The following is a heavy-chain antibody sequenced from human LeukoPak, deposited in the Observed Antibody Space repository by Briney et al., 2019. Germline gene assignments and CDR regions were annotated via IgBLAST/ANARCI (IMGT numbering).Heavy chain of an antibody. D-gene: IGHD4-17*01. V-gene: IGHV3-30*03. Sequence: GGSLRLSCAASEFTFSSYGMHWVRQAPGKGLEWVAVISYDGSNKYYADSVKGRFTISRDNSKNTLYLQMNSLRAEDTAVYYCARKYGDYVDDAFDIWGQGTMVTVSS. J-gene: IGHJ3*02. CDR3: ARKYGDYVDDAFDI. CDR1: EFTFSSYG. CDR2: ISYDGSNK.